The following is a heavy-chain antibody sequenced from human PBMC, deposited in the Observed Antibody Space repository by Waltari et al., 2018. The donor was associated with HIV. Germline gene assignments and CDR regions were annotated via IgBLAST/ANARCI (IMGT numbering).Heavy chain of an antibody. D-gene: IGHD3-10*01. CDR1: GGSFSGYS. CDR2: INHSGST. Sequence: QVQLQQWGAGLLKPSETLSLTCAASGGSFSGYSWRWIRQPPGKGLEWIGEINHSGSTNYNPSLQSRVTISVDTSKNQFSLKLSSVTAADTAVYYCARGGDYYGSGSYYKLDYWGQGTLVTVSS. J-gene: IGHJ4*02. CDR3: ARGGDYYGSGSYYKLDY. V-gene: IGHV4-34*01.